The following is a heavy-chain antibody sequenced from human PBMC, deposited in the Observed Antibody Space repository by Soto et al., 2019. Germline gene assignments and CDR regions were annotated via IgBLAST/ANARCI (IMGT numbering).Heavy chain of an antibody. J-gene: IGHJ4*02. V-gene: IGHV1-69*13. CDR2: IIPIFGTA. CDR1: GGTFSSYA. D-gene: IGHD3-16*01. Sequence: GASVKVSCKASGGTFSSYAISWVRQAPGQGLEWMGGIIPIFGTANYAQKFQGRVTITADESTSTAYMELSSLRSEDTAVYYCARAENIRLGEPGLNFDYWGQGTLVTVSS. CDR3: ARAENIRLGEPGLNFDY.